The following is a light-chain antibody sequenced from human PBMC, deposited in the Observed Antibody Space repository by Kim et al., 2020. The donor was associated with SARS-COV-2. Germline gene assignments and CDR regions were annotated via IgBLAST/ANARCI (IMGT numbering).Light chain of an antibody. V-gene: IGLV6-57*03. CDR3: QSYDSSNVV. Sequence: GKTVPISCTHSSSSIASNYVQWYQQRPGSAPTTVIYEDNQRPSGVPDRFSGSIDSSSNSASLTISGLKTEDEADYYCQSYDSSNVVFGGGTQLTVL. CDR1: SSSIASNY. J-gene: IGLJ2*01. CDR2: EDN.